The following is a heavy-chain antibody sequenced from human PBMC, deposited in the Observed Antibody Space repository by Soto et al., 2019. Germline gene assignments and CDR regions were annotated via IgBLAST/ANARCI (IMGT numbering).Heavy chain of an antibody. CDR2: ISPFFGTT. Sequence: QVHLVQSGADGRKSGSSVRVSCTASGGGTLSNDAISWVRQAPGQGLEWLGRISPFFGTTDYSQSFQGILTMTADASTGTVYMDLRSLKSDDPAVYYCAREVVTETTWGSFDSWGQGTLVTVSS. J-gene: IGHJ4*02. D-gene: IGHD2-21*02. V-gene: IGHV1-69*01. CDR3: AREVVTETTWGSFDS. CDR1: GGGTLSNDA.